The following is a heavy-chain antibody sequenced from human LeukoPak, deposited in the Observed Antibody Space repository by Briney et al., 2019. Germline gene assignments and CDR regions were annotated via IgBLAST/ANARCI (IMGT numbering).Heavy chain of an antibody. J-gene: IGHJ5*02. V-gene: IGHV1-69*13. CDR3: ARKLRLGGNWFDP. D-gene: IGHD1-26*01. CDR2: IIPISGTT. Sequence: ASVKVSCKTSGGTFTSYAITWVRHPPGQGLEWMGKIIPISGTTNYAQKFQGRVTFTADESTSTAYMELSSLRSEDTALYYCARKLRLGGNWFDPWGQGTLVAVSS. CDR1: GGTFTSYA.